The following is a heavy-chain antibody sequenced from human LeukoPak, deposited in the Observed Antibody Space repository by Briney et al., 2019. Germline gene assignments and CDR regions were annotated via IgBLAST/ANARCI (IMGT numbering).Heavy chain of an antibody. Sequence: SVKVSCKASGGTFSSYAISWVRQAPGQGLEWMGGISPIFGTANYAQKFQGRVTITADESTSTAYMELSSLRSEDTAVYYCATDKYYGSGSYHSVHWGHGTLVTVSS. CDR2: ISPIFGTA. D-gene: IGHD3-10*01. J-gene: IGHJ4*01. V-gene: IGHV1-69*01. CDR3: ATDKYYGSGSYHSVH. CDR1: GGTFSSYA.